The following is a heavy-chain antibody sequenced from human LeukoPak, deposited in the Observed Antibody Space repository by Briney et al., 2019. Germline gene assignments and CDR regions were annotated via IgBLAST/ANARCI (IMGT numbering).Heavy chain of an antibody. CDR1: GYTFTSYY. D-gene: IGHD2-2*02. J-gene: IGHJ6*03. CDR2: INPSGGST. V-gene: IGHV1-46*01. CDR3: ARQGRGYCSSTSCYTSDYYYYYMDV. Sequence: GASVKVSCKASGYTFTSYYMHWVRQAPGQGLEWMGIINPSGGSTSYAQKFQGRVTMTRDTSTSTVYMELSSLRSEDTAVYYCARQGRGYCSSTSCYTSDYYYYYMDVWGKGTTVTVSS.